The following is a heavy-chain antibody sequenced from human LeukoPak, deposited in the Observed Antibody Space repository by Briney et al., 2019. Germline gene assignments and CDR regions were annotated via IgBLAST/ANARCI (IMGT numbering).Heavy chain of an antibody. Sequence: GGSLRLSCEASGFTFSLYSVKWLRQAPGRGREWVSYISGGSSTIYYADSVKGRFTISRDNAKNLLYVQMNSLRAEDTAVYYCARPGYTAGYDIWGQGTLVTVSS. V-gene: IGHV3-48*04. CDR3: ARPGYTAGYDI. CDR1: GFTFSLYS. CDR2: ISGGSSTI. D-gene: IGHD3-9*01. J-gene: IGHJ3*02.